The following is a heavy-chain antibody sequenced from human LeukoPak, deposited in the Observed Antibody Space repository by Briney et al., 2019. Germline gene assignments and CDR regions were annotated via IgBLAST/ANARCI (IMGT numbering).Heavy chain of an antibody. Sequence: PWGSLRLSCAASGFTFSSYAMSWVRQAPGKGLEWVSGITSSGGSSYYADSVMGRFTISRDKSKNTLYLQMDNLRAEDTAVYYCAKDQASGQLVPLYFDNWGQGTLVTVSS. J-gene: IGHJ4*02. CDR3: AKDQASGQLVPLYFDN. D-gene: IGHD6-6*01. CDR2: ITSSGGSS. CDR1: GFTFSSYA. V-gene: IGHV3-23*01.